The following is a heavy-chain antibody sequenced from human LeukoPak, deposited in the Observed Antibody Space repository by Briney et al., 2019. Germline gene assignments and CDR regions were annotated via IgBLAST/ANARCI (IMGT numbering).Heavy chain of an antibody. CDR3: AKETSGPRPHYFDN. Sequence: GGSLRLSCAASGFTFRNFAMSWVRQAPGKGLEWVSCISDTGTTTYDADSVKGRFTLSRDNSKNTLYLQMNSLRADDTALYYCAKETSGPRPHYFDNWGQGTLVTVSS. D-gene: IGHD3-3*01. CDR2: ISDTGTTT. J-gene: IGHJ4*02. CDR1: GFTFRNFA. V-gene: IGHV3-23*01.